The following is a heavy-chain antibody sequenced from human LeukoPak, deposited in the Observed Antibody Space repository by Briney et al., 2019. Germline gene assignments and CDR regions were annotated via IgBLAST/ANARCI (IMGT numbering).Heavy chain of an antibody. CDR1: GYSTSSGYY. V-gene: IGHV4-38-2*02. D-gene: IGHD3-22*01. CDR2: LSHSGTT. Sequence: PSETLSLTCAVSGYSTSSGYYWGGIRHPPGKGLEGIGRLSHSGTTYYIPSLESRAIISADTSKKHFSLKLSSVSAAETAVYCCAREGVVILLFDPSGEGTLVTVSS. J-gene: IGHJ5*02. CDR3: AREGVVILLFDP.